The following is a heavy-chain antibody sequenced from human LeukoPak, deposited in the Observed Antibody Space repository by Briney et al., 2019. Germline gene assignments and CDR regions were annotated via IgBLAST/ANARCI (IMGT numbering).Heavy chain of an antibody. Sequence: ASVKVSCKASGYTFTRYGISWMRQAPGQGLEWMGWISAYNGNTNYAQKLQGRVTMTTDTSTSTAYMELRSLRSDDTAVYYCARDLRRYGSGSSDYWGQGTLVTVSS. CDR2: ISAYNGNT. J-gene: IGHJ4*02. V-gene: IGHV1-18*01. D-gene: IGHD3-10*01. CDR3: ARDLRRYGSGSSDY. CDR1: GYTFTRYG.